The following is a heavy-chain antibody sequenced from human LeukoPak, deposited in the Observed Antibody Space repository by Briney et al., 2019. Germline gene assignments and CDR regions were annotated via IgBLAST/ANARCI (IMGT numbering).Heavy chain of an antibody. CDR1: GFTFSDYY. V-gene: IGHV3-23*01. J-gene: IGHJ4*02. D-gene: IGHD6-19*01. Sequence: PGGSLRLSCAASGFTFSDYYMSWIRQAPGKGLEWVSAISGSGGSTYYADSVKGRFTISRDNSKNTLYLQMNSLRAEDTAVYYCAKDGYSSGWYETGFDYWGQGTLVTVSS. CDR2: ISGSGGST. CDR3: AKDGYSSGWYETGFDY.